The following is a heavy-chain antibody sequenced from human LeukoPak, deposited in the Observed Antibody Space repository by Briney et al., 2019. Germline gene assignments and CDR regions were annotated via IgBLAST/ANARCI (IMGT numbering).Heavy chain of an antibody. J-gene: IGHJ4*02. D-gene: IGHD5-12*01. V-gene: IGHV3-23*01. Sequence: GGSLRLSCAASGVTLSSYAMSWARQAPGKGLEWVSGISSSGSGGSTYYADSVKGRFTISRDNSKNTLYLQMNSLRAEDTAVYYCAKNGIVAEGLFDYWGQGTLVTVSS. CDR2: ISSSGSGGST. CDR3: AKNGIVAEGLFDY. CDR1: GVTLSSYA.